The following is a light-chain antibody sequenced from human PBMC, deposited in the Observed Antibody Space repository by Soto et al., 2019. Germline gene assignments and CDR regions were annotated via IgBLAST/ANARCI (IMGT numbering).Light chain of an antibody. V-gene: IGKV1-5*03. Sequence: DIQMTQSPSTLSASVGDRVTITCRASRSISSWLAWYQQKPGKAPKLLIYKASSLESGVPSRFSGSGSGTEFTLTISSLQPDDFATYYCQQYNIYSRTFGQGNKVEIK. CDR1: RSISSW. CDR2: KAS. CDR3: QQYNIYSRT. J-gene: IGKJ1*01.